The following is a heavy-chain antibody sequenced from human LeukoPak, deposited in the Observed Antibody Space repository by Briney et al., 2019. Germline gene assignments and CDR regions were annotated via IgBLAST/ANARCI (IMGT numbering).Heavy chain of an antibody. V-gene: IGHV4-31*03. CDR3: ARDLTVRGYPLVYFDL. CDR1: GGSISSGGYY. CDR2: IYYSGST. J-gene: IGHJ2*01. Sequence: RTSETLSLTCTVSGGSISSGGYYWSWIRQHPGKGLEWIGYIYYSGSTYYNPSLKSRVTISVDTSKNQFSLKLSSVTAADTAVYYCARDLTVRGYPLVYFDLWGRGTLVTVSS. D-gene: IGHD5-12*01.